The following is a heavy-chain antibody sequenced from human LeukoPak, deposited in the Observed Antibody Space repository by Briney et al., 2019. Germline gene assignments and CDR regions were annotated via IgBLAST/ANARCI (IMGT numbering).Heavy chain of an antibody. CDR3: ARDRGDTATIDY. CDR2: IYHSGST. D-gene: IGHD5-18*01. V-gene: IGHV4-4*02. Sequence: PSGTLSLTCAVSGGSITSRHWWSWVRQPPGKGLEWIGEIYHSGSTNYNPSLERRVTISLDKSKNQFSLKLSSVTAADTAVYYCARDRGDTATIDYWGQGTLVTVSS. J-gene: IGHJ4*02. CDR1: GGSITSRHW.